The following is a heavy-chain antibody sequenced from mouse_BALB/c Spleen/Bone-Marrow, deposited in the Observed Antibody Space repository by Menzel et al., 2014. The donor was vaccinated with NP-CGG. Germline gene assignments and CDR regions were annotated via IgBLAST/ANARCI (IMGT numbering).Heavy chain of an antibody. Sequence: LVKTGASVKISCKASDYSFTDYYMHWVKQTHGKSLEWIGYISCYNGATSYNQKFKGKATFTVDTSSSTAYMELSSLTSEDSAVYYCAREVVATDYFDYWGQGTTLTVSS. D-gene: IGHD1-1*01. V-gene: IGHV1S34*01. CDR1: DYSFTDYY. CDR2: ISCYNGAT. CDR3: AREVVATDYFDY. J-gene: IGHJ2*01.